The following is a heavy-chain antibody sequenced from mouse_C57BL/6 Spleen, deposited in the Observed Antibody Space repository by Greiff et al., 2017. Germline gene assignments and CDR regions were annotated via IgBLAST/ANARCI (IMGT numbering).Heavy chain of an antibody. J-gene: IGHJ2*01. CDR2: IHPNSGST. V-gene: IGHV1-64*01. CDR3: AKREGYYYGSSYDYFDY. D-gene: IGHD1-1*01. Sequence: VQLQQPGAELVKPGASVKLSCKASGYTFTSYWMHWVKQRPGQGLEWIGMIHPNSGSTNYNEKFKSKATLTVDKSSSTAYMQLSSLTSEDSAVYYCAKREGYYYGSSYDYFDYWGQGTTLTVSS. CDR1: GYTFTSYW.